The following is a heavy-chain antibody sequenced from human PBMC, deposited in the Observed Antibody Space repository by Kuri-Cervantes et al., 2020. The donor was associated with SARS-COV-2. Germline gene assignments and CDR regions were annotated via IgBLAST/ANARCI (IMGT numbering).Heavy chain of an antibody. CDR3: ARDRASYDSSGYYYYYYGMDV. J-gene: IGHJ6*02. CDR1: GFTFSSYG. Sequence: GGSLRLSCAASGFTFSSYGMHWVRQAPGKGLEWVAFIRYDGSNKYYADSVKGRFTISRDNSKNTLYLQMNSLRAEDTAVYYCARDRASYDSSGYYYYYYGMDVWGQGTTVTVSS. CDR2: IRYDGSNK. V-gene: IGHV3-30*02. D-gene: IGHD3-22*01.